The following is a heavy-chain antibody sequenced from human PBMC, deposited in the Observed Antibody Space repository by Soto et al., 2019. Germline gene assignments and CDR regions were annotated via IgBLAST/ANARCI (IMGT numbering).Heavy chain of an antibody. J-gene: IGHJ4*02. D-gene: IGHD6-13*01. CDR1: GGSFSGYY. CDR2: INHSGST. Sequence: PSETLSLTCAVYGGSFSGYYWSWIRQPPGKGLEWIGEINHSGSTNYNPSLKSRVTISVDTSKNQFSLKLSSVTAADTAVYYCARVRIRGLAAAGIMRRGYWGQGTLVTVSS. CDR3: ARVRIRGLAAAGIMRRGY. V-gene: IGHV4-34*01.